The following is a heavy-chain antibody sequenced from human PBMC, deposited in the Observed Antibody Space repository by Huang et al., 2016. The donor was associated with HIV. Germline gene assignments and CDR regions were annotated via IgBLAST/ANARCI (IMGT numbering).Heavy chain of an antibody. J-gene: IGHJ4*02. CDR2: VSAYSGYT. CDR1: GYTFSIYG. V-gene: IGHV1-18*01. CDR3: ARVPSDHFSDY. Sequence: QIQLVQSGPEVKKPGASVKVSCKASGYTFSIYGISWGRQAPGQGPEWMGWVSAYSGYTNYSQQFQGRVTMTADTSASTAYMDLRSLTSDDTAVYYCARVPSDHFSDYWGQGTLVTVSS.